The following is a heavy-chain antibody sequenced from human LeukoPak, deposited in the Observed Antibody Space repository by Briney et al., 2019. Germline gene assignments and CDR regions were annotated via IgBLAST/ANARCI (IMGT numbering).Heavy chain of an antibody. V-gene: IGHV3-23*01. CDR3: AKDHIQLWSRGYFDY. CDR2: ISGSGGST. D-gene: IGHD5-18*01. J-gene: IGHJ4*02. CDR1: GFTFSSYA. Sequence: GGSLRLSCAASGFTFSSYAMSWVRQAPGKGLEWVSAISGSGGSTYYADSVKGRFTISRDNSKNTLYLQMNSLRAEDTAVYYCAKDHIQLWSRGYFDYWGQGTLVTVSS.